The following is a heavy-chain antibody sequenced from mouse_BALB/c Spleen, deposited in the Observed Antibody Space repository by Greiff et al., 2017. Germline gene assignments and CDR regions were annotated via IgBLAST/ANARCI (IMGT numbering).Heavy chain of an antibody. CDR3: ARYDYDYDRGVYAMDY. J-gene: IGHJ4*01. CDR1: GYSFTDYN. CDR2: IDPYNGGT. D-gene: IGHD2-4*01. V-gene: IGHV1S135*01. Sequence: EVKLQQSGPELVKPGASVKVSCKASGYSFTDYNMYWVKQSHGKSLEWIGYIDPYNGGTSYNQKFKGKATLTVDKSSSTAFMHINSLTSEDSAVYYCARYDYDYDRGVYAMDYWGQGTSVTVSS.